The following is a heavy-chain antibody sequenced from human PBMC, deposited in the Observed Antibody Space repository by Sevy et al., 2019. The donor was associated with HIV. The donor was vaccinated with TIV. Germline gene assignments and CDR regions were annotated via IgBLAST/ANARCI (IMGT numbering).Heavy chain of an antibody. Sequence: GGSLRLSCAASEFTFITYNRNWVRQAPGKGLEWVSSISGSSNYIYYAESLKGRFIVSRDNAKDTLYLQMNSLRADDTALYYCARGPPDGSYDYFDYWGQGTLVTVSS. D-gene: IGHD1-26*01. V-gene: IGHV3-21*06. CDR2: ISGSSNYI. J-gene: IGHJ4*02. CDR1: EFTFITYN. CDR3: ARGPPDGSYDYFDY.